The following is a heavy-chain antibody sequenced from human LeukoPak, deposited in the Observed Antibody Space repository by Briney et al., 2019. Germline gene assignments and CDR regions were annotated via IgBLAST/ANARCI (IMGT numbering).Heavy chain of an antibody. CDR1: GFTFSDYY. Sequence: GGSLRLSCAASGFTFSDYYMSWLRQAPGKGLEWVSYISSSGSTTFYSDSVKGRFTISRDNAKNSLSLQMNNLRAEDTAVYYCASCPNYYYYMDVWGKGTTVTVSS. CDR3: ASCPNYYYYMDV. CDR2: ISSSGSTT. V-gene: IGHV3-11*04. J-gene: IGHJ6*03.